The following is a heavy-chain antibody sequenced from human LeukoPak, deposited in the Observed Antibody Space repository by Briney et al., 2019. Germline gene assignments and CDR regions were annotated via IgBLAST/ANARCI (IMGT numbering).Heavy chain of an antibody. V-gene: IGHV3-7*04. J-gene: IGHJ4*02. Sequence: QAGGSLRLSCVASGFTFSSYWMTWVRQAPGKGLEWVATIKPDGSDKYYVDSTKGRSTISRDNAKNSVSLQMNSLRVEDTAVYYCARDLDYWGRGTLVTVSS. CDR2: IKPDGSDK. CDR3: ARDLDY. CDR1: GFTFSSYW.